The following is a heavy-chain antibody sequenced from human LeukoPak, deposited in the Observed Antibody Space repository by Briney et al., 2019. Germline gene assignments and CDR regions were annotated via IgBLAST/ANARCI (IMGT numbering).Heavy chain of an antibody. CDR2: IKSKTDGGTT. V-gene: IGHV3-15*01. J-gene: IGHJ4*02. Sequence: PGGSLRLSCAASGFTFSGSAIHWVRQASGKGLEWVGRIKSKTDGGTTDYAAPVKGRFTISRDDSKNTLYLQMNSLKTDDTAVYYCTTVERWLLRSSPYWGQGTLVTVSS. CDR3: TTVERWLLRSSPY. D-gene: IGHD5-24*01. CDR1: GFTFSGSA.